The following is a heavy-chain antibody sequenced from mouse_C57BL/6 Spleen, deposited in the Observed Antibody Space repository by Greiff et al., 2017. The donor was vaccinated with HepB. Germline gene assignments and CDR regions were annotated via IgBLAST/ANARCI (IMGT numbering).Heavy chain of an antibody. Sequence: QVQLQQPGAELVRPGSSVKLSCKASGYTFTSYWMDWVKQRPGQGLEWIGNIYPSDSETHYNQKFKDKATLTVDKSSSTAYMQLSSLTSEDSAVYYCARGGIYYGSSPFDYWGQGTTLTVSS. CDR1: GYTFTSYW. CDR3: ARGGIYYGSSPFDY. V-gene: IGHV1-61*01. CDR2: IYPSDSET. J-gene: IGHJ2*01. D-gene: IGHD1-1*01.